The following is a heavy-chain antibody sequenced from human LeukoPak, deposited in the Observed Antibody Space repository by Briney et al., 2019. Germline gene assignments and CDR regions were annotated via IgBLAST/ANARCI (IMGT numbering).Heavy chain of an antibody. J-gene: IGHJ4*02. Sequence: GESLRLSCAGSGFIFSRSSMTWVRQSPGKGLEWVATINPDGSMKWYLDSVNGRFTISRDNSDNAVFLQMNSLRVEDMAVYYCAKLLGDVTTLDYRGQGILVTVSS. V-gene: IGHV3-7*01. D-gene: IGHD3-16*01. CDR2: INPDGSMK. CDR3: AKLLGDVTTLDY. CDR1: GFIFSRSS.